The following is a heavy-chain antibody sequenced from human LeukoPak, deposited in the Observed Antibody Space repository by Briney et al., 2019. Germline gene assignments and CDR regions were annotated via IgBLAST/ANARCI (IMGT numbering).Heavy chain of an antibody. V-gene: IGHV3-23*01. CDR3: AKRGTTSYNWLDP. CDR1: GFSFSSYV. Sequence: PGGSLRLSCAASGFSFSSYVMTWVRQAPGKGLEWVSGITGSGGSTDYADSVKGRFTISRDNSKNTLFLQMNSLRAEDTAVYYCAKRGTTSYNWLDPWGKGTLVTVSS. CDR2: ITGSGGST. J-gene: IGHJ5*02. D-gene: IGHD1-1*01.